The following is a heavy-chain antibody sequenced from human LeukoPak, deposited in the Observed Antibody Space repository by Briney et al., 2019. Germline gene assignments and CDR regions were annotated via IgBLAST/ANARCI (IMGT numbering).Heavy chain of an antibody. CDR3: ATDSYYDSNDFDY. CDR1: GYTFTDYY. V-gene: IGHV1-69-2*01. CDR2: VDPEDGET. Sequence: ASVKVSCKASGYTFTDYYMHWVQQAPGKGLEWMGRVDPEDGETIYAEKFQGRVTITADTSTDTAYMELSSLRSEDTAVYYCATDSYYDSNDFDYWGQGTLVTVSP. J-gene: IGHJ4*02. D-gene: IGHD3-22*01.